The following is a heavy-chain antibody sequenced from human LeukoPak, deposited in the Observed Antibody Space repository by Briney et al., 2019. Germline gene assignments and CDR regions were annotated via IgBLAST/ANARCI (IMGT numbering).Heavy chain of an antibody. V-gene: IGHV4-59*02. D-gene: IGHD3-22*01. Sequence: GSLRLSCAASGFTVSDYYMSWIRQPPGKGLEWIGYIYYSGSTNYNPSLKSRVTISVDTSKNQFSLKLSSVTAADTAVYYCAITNDSSDYLFDYWGQGTLVTVSS. CDR1: GFTVSDYY. CDR2: IYYSGST. J-gene: IGHJ4*02. CDR3: AITNDSSDYLFDY.